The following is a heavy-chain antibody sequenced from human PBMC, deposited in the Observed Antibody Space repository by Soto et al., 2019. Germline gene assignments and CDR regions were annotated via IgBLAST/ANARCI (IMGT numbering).Heavy chain of an antibody. CDR1: GGSFSGYY. CDR3: AREFRGSSYGIDY. Sequence: SETLSLTCAVYGGSFSGYYWSWIRQPPGKGLEWIGEINHSGSTNYNPSLKSRVTISVDTSKNQFSLKLSSVTAADTAVYYCAREFRGSSYGIDYWGQGTLVTVSS. J-gene: IGHJ4*02. V-gene: IGHV4-34*01. D-gene: IGHD5-18*01. CDR2: INHSGST.